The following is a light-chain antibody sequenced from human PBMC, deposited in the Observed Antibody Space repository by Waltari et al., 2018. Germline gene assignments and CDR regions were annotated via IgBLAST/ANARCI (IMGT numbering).Light chain of an antibody. J-gene: IGKJ1*01. CDR2: GAS. Sequence: SCRASQSVCRTLAWYQQKPGQAPSLVIYGASIRATGISDRFSGSGSGTDFSLTISRLEPEDFAVYYCQHYVALPVTFGQGTKVEIK. CDR1: QSVCRT. CDR3: QHYVALPVT. V-gene: IGKV3-20*01.